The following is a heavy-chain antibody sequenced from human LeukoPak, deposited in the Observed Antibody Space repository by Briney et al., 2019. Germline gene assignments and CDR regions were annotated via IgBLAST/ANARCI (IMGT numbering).Heavy chain of an antibody. CDR3: ARGWGYFDS. Sequence: SETLSLTCTVSGGSISSYYWTWIRQPPGKGLEWIGYIYYSGSTNYNPSLKSRVTISVDTSKNQFSLKLGSVTAADTAVYYCARGWGYFDSWGQGTLVTVSS. CDR2: IYYSGST. J-gene: IGHJ4*02. V-gene: IGHV4-59*01. CDR1: GGSISSYY. D-gene: IGHD7-27*01.